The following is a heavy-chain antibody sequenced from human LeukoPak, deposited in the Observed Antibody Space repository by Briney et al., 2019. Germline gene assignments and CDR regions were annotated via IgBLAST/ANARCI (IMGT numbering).Heavy chain of an antibody. CDR3: AKKEGDTYFSWYMDV. Sequence: PGGSLRLSCAASGFTFRSFAMSWVRQAPAQGLELVSGSIGSGLSTFYADSVKGRFTISRDNSKNTLYLQMNSLRAEDTAIYYCAKKEGDTYFSWYMDVWGKGTTVTVSS. CDR1: GFTFRSFA. J-gene: IGHJ6*03. CDR2: SIGSGLST. D-gene: IGHD2-21*01. V-gene: IGHV3-23*01.